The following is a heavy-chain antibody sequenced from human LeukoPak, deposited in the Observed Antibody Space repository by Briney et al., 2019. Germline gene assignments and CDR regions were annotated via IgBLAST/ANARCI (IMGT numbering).Heavy chain of an antibody. V-gene: IGHV4-30-2*01. CDR3: ARRTDILTGYDY. CDR2: IYHSGST. CDR1: GGSISSGGYS. Sequence: SETLSLTCAVSGGSISSGGYSWSWIRQPPGKGLEWIGYIYHSGSTYYNPCLKSRVTISVDRSKNQFSLKLSSVTAADTAVYYCARRTDILTGYDYWGQGTLVTVSS. J-gene: IGHJ4*02. D-gene: IGHD3-9*01.